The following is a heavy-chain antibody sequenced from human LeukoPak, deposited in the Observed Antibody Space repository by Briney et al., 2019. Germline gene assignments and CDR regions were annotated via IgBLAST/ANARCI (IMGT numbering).Heavy chain of an antibody. D-gene: IGHD3-10*01. CDR2: IYYSGST. V-gene: IGHV4-39*01. CDR3: ARLPTMVRELDY. J-gene: IGHJ4*02. Sequence: SETLSLTCTVSGGSISSSSYYWGWIRQPPGKGLEWIGSIYYSGSTYYNPSLESRVTISVDTSKNQFSLKLSSVTAADTAVYYCARLPTMVRELDYWGQGTLVTVSS. CDR1: GGSISSSSYY.